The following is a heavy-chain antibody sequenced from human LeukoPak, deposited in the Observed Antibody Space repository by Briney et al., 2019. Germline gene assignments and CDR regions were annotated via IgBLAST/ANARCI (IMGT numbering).Heavy chain of an antibody. CDR1: GYSISSGYY. CDR2: MYHSGSS. Sequence: PSETMSLTCTVSGYSISSGYYWGWIRQTPGKGLEWIVNMYHSGSSFYNPSLRSRVTISVDTPKNQFSLRLSSVTAADTAVYYCARVWSDNYFDYWGQGSLVTVSS. V-gene: IGHV4-38-2*02. D-gene: IGHD3-3*01. J-gene: IGHJ4*02. CDR3: ARVWSDNYFDY.